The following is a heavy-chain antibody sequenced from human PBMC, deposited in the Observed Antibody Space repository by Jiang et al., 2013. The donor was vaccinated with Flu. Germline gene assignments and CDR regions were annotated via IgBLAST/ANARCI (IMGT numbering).Heavy chain of an antibody. Sequence: SGSGLVKPSQTLSLTCTVSGGSINTFSYFWSWMRQHPGKGLEWIGYIHNSGNTYYNASLKSRVTISIDTSKNQFSLNLTSVTAADTAVYYCGRRDTAWINPWGQGTLVTVSS. CDR1: GGSINTFSYF. V-gene: IGHV4-31*03. CDR3: GRRDTAWINP. D-gene: IGHD5-18*01. CDR2: IHNSGNT. J-gene: IGHJ5*02.